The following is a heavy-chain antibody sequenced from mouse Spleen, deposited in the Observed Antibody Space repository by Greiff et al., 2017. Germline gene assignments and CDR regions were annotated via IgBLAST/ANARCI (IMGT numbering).Heavy chain of an antibody. D-gene: IGHD1-1*01. CDR1: GYSFTGYF. CDR2: INPYNGDT. CDR3: GRVPYYGYRYFDV. Sequence: EVQGVESGPELVKPGASVKISCKASGYSFTGYFMNWVKQSHGKSLEWIGRINPYNGDTFYNQKFKGKATLTVDKSSSTAHMELLSLTSEDSAVYYCGRVPYYGYRYFDVWGAGTTVTVSS. J-gene: IGHJ1*01. V-gene: IGHV1-37*01.